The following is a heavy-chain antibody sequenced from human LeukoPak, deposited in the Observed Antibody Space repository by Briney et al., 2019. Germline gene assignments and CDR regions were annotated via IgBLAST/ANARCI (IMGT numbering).Heavy chain of an antibody. V-gene: IGHV4-4*02. CDR2: IYHDGST. Sequence: PSETLSLTCAVSGGSISSNNWWIWVRQSPEKGLEWIGEIYHDGSTNYNPSLKSRVTISMDKSKNQLSLKLNFVTAADTAVYYCARDRGGYTYSHDYWGQGTLVTVSA. J-gene: IGHJ4*02. CDR1: GGSISSNNW. D-gene: IGHD5-18*01. CDR3: ARDRGGYTYSHDY.